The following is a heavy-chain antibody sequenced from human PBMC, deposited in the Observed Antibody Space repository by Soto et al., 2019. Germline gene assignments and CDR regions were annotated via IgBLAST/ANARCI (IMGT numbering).Heavy chain of an antibody. J-gene: IGHJ4*02. V-gene: IGHV3-30-3*01. CDR2: ISYDGSNK. CDR1: GFTFSSYA. CDR3: SGGAY. D-gene: IGHD3-16*01. Sequence: GGSLRLSCAASGFTFSSYAMHWVRQAPGKGLEWVAVISYDGSNKYYADSVKGRFTISRDNSKNTLYLQMNSLRAEDTAVYYCSGGAYWGQGTLVTVSS.